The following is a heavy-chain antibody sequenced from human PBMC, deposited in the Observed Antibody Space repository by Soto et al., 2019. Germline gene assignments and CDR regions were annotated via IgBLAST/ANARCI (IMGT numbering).Heavy chain of an antibody. D-gene: IGHD3-22*01. CDR1: GFTFSAYN. CDR2: ISSSSSSI. J-gene: IGHJ5*02. Sequence: GGSLRLSRAASGFTFSAYNMNWVRQAPGKGLEWVSSISSSSSSIYYADSVKGRFTISRDNAKTSLYLQMNSLRAEDAAVYYCARADYFDSSAYYFSGWFDPWGQGTLVTVSS. CDR3: ARADYFDSSAYYFSGWFDP. V-gene: IGHV3-21*01.